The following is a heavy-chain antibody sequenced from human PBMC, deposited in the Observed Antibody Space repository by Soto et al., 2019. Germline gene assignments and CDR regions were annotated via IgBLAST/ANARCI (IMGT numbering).Heavy chain of an antibody. Sequence: SETLSLTCTVSGGSISSYYWSWIRQPAGKGLEWIGRIYTSGSTNYNPSPRSRVTMSVDTSKNQFSLKLSSVTAADTAVYYCARRTCGYNWNYGYYGMDVWGQGTTVTVSS. V-gene: IGHV4-4*07. CDR1: GGSISSYY. D-gene: IGHD1-7*01. CDR3: ARRTCGYNWNYGYYGMDV. J-gene: IGHJ6*02. CDR2: IYTSGST.